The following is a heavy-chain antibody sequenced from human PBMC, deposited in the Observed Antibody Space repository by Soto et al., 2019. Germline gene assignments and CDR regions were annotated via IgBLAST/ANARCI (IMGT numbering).Heavy chain of an antibody. Sequence: SETLSLTCTVSGGSVSSGSYYWSWIRQPPGKGLEWIGYIYYSGSTNYNPSLKSRVTISVDTSKNQFSLKLSSVTAADTAVYYCARTYYYDSSGYSLGDWFDPWGRGTLVTVSS. CDR3: ARTYYYDSSGYSLGDWFDP. CDR1: GGSVSSGSYY. V-gene: IGHV4-61*01. CDR2: IYYSGST. D-gene: IGHD3-22*01. J-gene: IGHJ5*02.